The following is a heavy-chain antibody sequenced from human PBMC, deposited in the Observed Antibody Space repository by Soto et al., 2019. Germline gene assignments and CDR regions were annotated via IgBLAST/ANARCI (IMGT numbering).Heavy chain of an antibody. D-gene: IGHD3-22*01. CDR3: ARDLVPSYYDSSGHDAFDI. V-gene: IGHV1-69*13. Sequence: ASVKVSCKASGGTFSSYAISWVRQAPGQGLEWMGGIIPIFGTANYAQKFQGRVTITADESTSTAYMELSSLRSEDTAVYYCARDLVPSYYDSSGHDAFDIWGQGTMVTVSS. J-gene: IGHJ3*02. CDR1: GGTFSSYA. CDR2: IIPIFGTA.